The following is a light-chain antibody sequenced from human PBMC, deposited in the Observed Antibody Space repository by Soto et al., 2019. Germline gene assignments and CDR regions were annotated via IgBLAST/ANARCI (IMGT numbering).Light chain of an antibody. V-gene: IGLV1-44*01. CDR3: ASWDDSLNGPV. CDR1: SSNIGSNT. J-gene: IGLJ2*01. Sequence: QLVLTQSPSASGTPGQRVTISCSGSSSNIGSNTVNWYQQLPGTAPKLLIYSNNQRPSGVPDRFSGSKSGTSASLAISGLQSEDEADYYCASWDDSLNGPVFGGGTKLTVL. CDR2: SNN.